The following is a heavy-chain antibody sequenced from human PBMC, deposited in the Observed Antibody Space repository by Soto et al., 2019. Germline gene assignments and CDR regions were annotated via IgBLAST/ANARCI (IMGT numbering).Heavy chain of an antibody. CDR1: GYTFTSYY. D-gene: IGHD3-10*01. Sequence: ASVKVSCKASGYTFTSYYMHWVRQAPGQGLEWMGIINPSGGSTSYAQKFQGRVTMTRDTSTSTVYMELSSLRSEDTAVYYCATESRGVYPTYYYMDVWGKGTTVTVSS. J-gene: IGHJ6*03. CDR2: INPSGGST. CDR3: ATESRGVYPTYYYMDV. V-gene: IGHV1-46*01.